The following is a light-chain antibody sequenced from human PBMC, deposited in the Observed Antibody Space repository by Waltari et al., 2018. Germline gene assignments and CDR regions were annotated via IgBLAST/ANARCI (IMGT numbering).Light chain of an antibody. CDR2: EDN. V-gene: IGLV2-23*01. CDR3: CSYAGSSTYV. J-gene: IGLJ1*01. CDR1: SSDVGRYNL. Sequence: QSALTQPASVSGSPGQSITISCTGTSSDVGRYNLVSWYQHHPGKAPKLMISEDNKRPSGFSNRFSGSKSGNTASLTISGLQAEDEADYYCCSYAGSSTYVFGTGTKVTVL.